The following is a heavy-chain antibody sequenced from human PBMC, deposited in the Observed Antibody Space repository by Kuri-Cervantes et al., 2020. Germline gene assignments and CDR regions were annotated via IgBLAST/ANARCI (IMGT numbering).Heavy chain of an antibody. V-gene: IGHV3-30-3*01. CDR3: ARDSSGWSARWAGYYYYYGMDV. D-gene: IGHD6-19*01. J-gene: IGHJ6*02. CDR1: GFTFSSYA. CDR2: ISYDGSNK. Sequence: GESLKISCAASGFTFSSYAMHWVRQAPGKGLEWVAVISYDGSNKYYADSVKGRFTIFRDNSKNTLYLQMNSLRAEDTAVYYCARDSSGWSARWAGYYYYYGMDVWGQGTTVTVSS.